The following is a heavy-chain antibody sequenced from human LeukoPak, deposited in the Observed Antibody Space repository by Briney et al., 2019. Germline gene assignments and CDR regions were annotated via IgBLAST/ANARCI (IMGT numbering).Heavy chain of an antibody. V-gene: IGHV4-61*02. CDR1: GGSISSGSYC. CDR2: IYTSGST. Sequence: SQTLSLTCTVSGGSISSGSYCWSWIRQPAGKGLEWIGRIYTSGSTNYNPSLKSRVTISVDTSKNQFSLKLSSVTAADTAVYYCAREGASQDVRGFDYWGQGTQVTVSS. D-gene: IGHD3-10*02. J-gene: IGHJ4*02. CDR3: AREGASQDVRGFDY.